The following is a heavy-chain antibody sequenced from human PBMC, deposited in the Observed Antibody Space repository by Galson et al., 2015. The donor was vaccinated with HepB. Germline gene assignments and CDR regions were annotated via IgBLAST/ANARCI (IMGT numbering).Heavy chain of an antibody. CDR1: GGTFSSYA. V-gene: IGHV1-69*13. CDR3: ARVPETYSGYPDY. CDR2: IIPIFGTA. J-gene: IGHJ4*02. D-gene: IGHD5-12*01. Sequence: SVKVSCKASGGTFSSYAISWVRQAPGQGLEWMGGIIPIFGTANYAQKLQGRVTITADESTSTAYMELSSLRSEDTAVYYCARVPETYSGYPDYWGQGTLVTVSS.